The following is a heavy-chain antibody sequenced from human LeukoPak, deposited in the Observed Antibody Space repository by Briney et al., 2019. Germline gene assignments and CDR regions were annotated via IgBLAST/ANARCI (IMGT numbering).Heavy chain of an antibody. J-gene: IGHJ6*03. Sequence: GGSLRLSCAASGFTFDDYGMSWVRQAPGKGLEWVSGINWNGGSTGYADSVKGRFTISRDNAKNSLYLQMNSLRAEDTAVYYCAKTSGDDSSGYYLLYYYYYMDVWGKGTTVTVSS. CDR1: GFTFDDYG. V-gene: IGHV3-20*04. D-gene: IGHD3-22*01. CDR3: AKTSGDDSSGYYLLYYYYYMDV. CDR2: INWNGGST.